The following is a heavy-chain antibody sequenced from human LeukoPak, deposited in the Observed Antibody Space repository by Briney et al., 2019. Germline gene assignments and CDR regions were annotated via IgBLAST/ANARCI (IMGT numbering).Heavy chain of an antibody. CDR2: IYYSGST. Sequence: SETLSLTCTVSGGSISSSSYYWGWIRQPPGKGLEWIGYIYYSGSTNYNPSLKSRVTISVDTSKNQFSLKLSSVTAADTAVYYCARDWKDGGYGDYFHWFDPWGQGTLVTVSS. J-gene: IGHJ5*02. V-gene: IGHV4-61*01. CDR3: ARDWKDGGYGDYFHWFDP. D-gene: IGHD4-17*01. CDR1: GGSISSSSYY.